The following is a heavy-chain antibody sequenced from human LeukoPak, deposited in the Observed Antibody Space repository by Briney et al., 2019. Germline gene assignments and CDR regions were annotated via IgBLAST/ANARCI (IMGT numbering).Heavy chain of an antibody. J-gene: IGHJ6*02. CDR2: IDQDGIEK. Sequence: GSLRLSCAASEFTFSSYWMSWVRQGPGKGLEWVANIDQDGIEKNYVDSVKGRFIITRGNAKKSLYLEMDSLRVEDTAVYYCARGDDSSGYYYEAYYYGMNVWGQGTTVTVSS. V-gene: IGHV3-7*01. CDR3: ARGDDSSGYYYEAYYYGMNV. CDR1: EFTFSSYW. D-gene: IGHD3-22*01.